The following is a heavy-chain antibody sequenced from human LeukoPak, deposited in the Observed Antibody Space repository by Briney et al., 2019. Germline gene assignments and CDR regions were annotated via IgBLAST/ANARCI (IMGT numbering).Heavy chain of an antibody. J-gene: IGHJ4*02. CDR1: DDSISSSSSY. V-gene: IGHV4-39*01. CDR3: ARHPRIAAAGIDY. Sequence: PSETLSLTCTVSDDSISSSSSYWGWIRQPPGKGLEWIGAIYHIGNTFYNPPLKSRVTISLDTSKNQFSLKLSSVTAADTAVYYCARHPRIAAAGIDYWGQGTLVTVSS. D-gene: IGHD6-13*01. CDR2: IYHIGNT.